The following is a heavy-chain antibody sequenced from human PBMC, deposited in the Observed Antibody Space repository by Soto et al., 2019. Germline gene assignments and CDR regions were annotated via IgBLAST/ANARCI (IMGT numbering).Heavy chain of an antibody. V-gene: IGHV5-51*01. CDR1: GYSFISYW. CDR3: ARIIGYCRNNDCSWTFDI. J-gene: IGHJ3*02. Sequence: PGESLKISCKTSGYSFISYWVAWVRQLPGKGLEWMGTFYPGDSTSTYSPSFQGQVTISVDKSISTAYLQLSSLKASETAMYYCARIIGYCRNNDCSWTFDIWGQGTMGTVSS. D-gene: IGHD2-15*01. CDR2: FYPGDSTS.